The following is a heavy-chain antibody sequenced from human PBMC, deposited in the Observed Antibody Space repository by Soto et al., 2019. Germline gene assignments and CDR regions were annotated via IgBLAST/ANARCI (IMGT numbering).Heavy chain of an antibody. CDR2: IIPIFGTA. CDR3: ARVNPPKVYGSGSYYNEDYYYGMDV. CDR1: GGTFSSYA. D-gene: IGHD3-10*01. V-gene: IGHV1-69*13. Sequence: ASVKVSCKASGGTFSSYAISWVRQAPGQGLEWMGGIIPIFGTANYAQKFQGRVTITADESTSTAYMELSSLRSEDTAVYYCARVNPPKVYGSGSYYNEDYYYGMDVWGQGTTVTVSS. J-gene: IGHJ6*02.